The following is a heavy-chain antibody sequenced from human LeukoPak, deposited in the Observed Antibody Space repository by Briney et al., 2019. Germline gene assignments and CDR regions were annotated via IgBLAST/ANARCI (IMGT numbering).Heavy chain of an antibody. V-gene: IGHV3-7*01. CDR1: GFTLSRYW. CDR2: IKQDGSEK. J-gene: IGHJ5*02. D-gene: IGHD3-3*01. CDR3: ARDPFGVAGT. Sequence: GGSLRLSCAASGFTLSRYWMNWVRQAPRKGLEWVASIKQDGSEKYYVDSVRGRFTISRDNAQNSLYLQMNSLRAEDTAVYYCARDPFGVAGTWGQGTLVTVSS.